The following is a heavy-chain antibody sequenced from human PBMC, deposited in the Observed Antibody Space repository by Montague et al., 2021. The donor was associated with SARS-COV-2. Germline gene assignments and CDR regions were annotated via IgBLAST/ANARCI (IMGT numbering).Heavy chain of an antibody. CDR3: ARGQVTISGVLIFIPAAGHLDD. J-gene: IGHJ3*01. CDR2: INHTGSA. V-gene: IGHV4-34*01. D-gene: IGHD3-3*01. CDR1: SGSFSAFY. Sequence: SETLSLTCAVYSGSFSAFYWTWIRQSPGKGLEWIGEINHTGSATYNPSLKGRVTLSRDTSNNQFSLKLQSVTPADTAVYYCARGQVTISGVLIFIPAAGHLDDWGQGTMVTVSS.